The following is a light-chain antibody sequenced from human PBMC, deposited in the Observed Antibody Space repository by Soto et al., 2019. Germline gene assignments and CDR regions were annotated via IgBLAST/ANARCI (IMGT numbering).Light chain of an antibody. CDR2: ATS. Sequence: ETVLTQSPGILSLSPGERATLSCRASQDVRSSYLAWYQHKPGQAPRLLIYATSTRVTGIPDRFSGSGSGTDFTLTISRLEAEDFAAYHCQQYGDSITFGGGTKVDIK. CDR1: QDVRSSY. J-gene: IGKJ4*01. CDR3: QQYGDSIT. V-gene: IGKV3-20*01.